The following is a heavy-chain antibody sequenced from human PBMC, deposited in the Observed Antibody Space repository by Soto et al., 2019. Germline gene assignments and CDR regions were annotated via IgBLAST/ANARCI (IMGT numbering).Heavy chain of an antibody. CDR1: GDSYSISTYP. CDR2: IYQSGVT. J-gene: IGHJ5*02. Sequence: PSATLSLTCHMSGDSYSISTYPWSWIRQPPGKALQWIGFIYQSGVTSYNPSLASRVSISLDRSNNQCSLKLKSVTAADTAVYFCAGMPYTSGLRFDPWGPGTLVTVSS. V-gene: IGHV4-30-2*01. D-gene: IGHD6-19*01. CDR3: AGMPYTSGLRFDP.